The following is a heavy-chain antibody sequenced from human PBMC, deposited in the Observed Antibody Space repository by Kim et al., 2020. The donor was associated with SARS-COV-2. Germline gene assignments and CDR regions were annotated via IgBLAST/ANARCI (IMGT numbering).Heavy chain of an antibody. Sequence: SVKGRFTISRDNSKNTLYLQMNSLRAEDTAVYYCARDRSTMALIQNWFDPWGQGTLVTVSS. V-gene: IGHV3-30*01. D-gene: IGHD3-10*01. J-gene: IGHJ5*02. CDR3: ARDRSTMALIQNWFDP.